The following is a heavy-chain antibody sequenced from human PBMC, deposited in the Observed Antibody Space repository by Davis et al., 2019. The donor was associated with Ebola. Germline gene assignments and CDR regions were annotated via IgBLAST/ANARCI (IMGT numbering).Heavy chain of an antibody. D-gene: IGHD3-16*01. Sequence: PGGSLRLSCAASGFTFSGYAMSWVRQAPGKGLELVSAISGSGGSTHYADSVKGRFTISRDNSKNTLYLQMNSLRDEDTAVYYCAKTLWGGMDVWGQGTTVTVSS. CDR1: GFTFSGYA. V-gene: IGHV3-23*01. CDR3: AKTLWGGMDV. CDR2: ISGSGGST. J-gene: IGHJ6*02.